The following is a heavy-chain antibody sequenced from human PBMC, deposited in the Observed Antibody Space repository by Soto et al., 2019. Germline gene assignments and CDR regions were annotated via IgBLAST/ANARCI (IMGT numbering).Heavy chain of an antibody. CDR2: INAGNGNT. V-gene: IGHV1-3*01. Sequence: QVQLVQSGAEVKKPGASVKVSCKASGYTFTSYAMHWVRQAPGQRLEWMGWINAGNGNTKYSQKFQGRVTITRDTSASTAYMELSSLRSEDTAVYYCAGVGVYDFWSGTLGYWGQGTLVTVSS. CDR1: GYTFTSYA. CDR3: AGVGVYDFWSGTLGY. D-gene: IGHD3-3*01. J-gene: IGHJ4*02.